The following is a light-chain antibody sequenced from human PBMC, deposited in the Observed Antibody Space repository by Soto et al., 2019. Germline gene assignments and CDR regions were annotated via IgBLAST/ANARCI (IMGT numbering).Light chain of an antibody. CDR3: QQYESYPIT. CDR1: QGISLS. V-gene: IGKV1-13*02. J-gene: IGKJ5*01. Sequence: AVQLTQSPSSLSASVGERVTITCRASQGISLSLAWYQQKPGESPNLLIFDASSLQGGVPSRFSGSVSGTEFTLTINTLHPEDFATYFCQQYESYPITFGQGTRLEI. CDR2: DAS.